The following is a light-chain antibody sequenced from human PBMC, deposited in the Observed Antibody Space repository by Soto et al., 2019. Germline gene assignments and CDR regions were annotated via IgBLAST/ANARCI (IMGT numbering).Light chain of an antibody. J-gene: IGLJ2*01. CDR3: LLCYGDGVL. Sequence: QTVVTQEPSLTVSPGGTVTLTCASSTGAVTSGYYPNWFQQKPGQPPRALIYSTTYKHSWTPARFSGSLLGGKAALTLSGVQPEDEADYSCLLCYGDGVLFGGGTKLTVL. V-gene: IGLV7-43*01. CDR1: TGAVTSGYY. CDR2: STT.